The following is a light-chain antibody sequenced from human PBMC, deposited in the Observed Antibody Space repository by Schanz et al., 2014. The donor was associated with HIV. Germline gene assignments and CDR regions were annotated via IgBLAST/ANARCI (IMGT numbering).Light chain of an antibody. V-gene: IGLV3-1*01. CDR3: QSYDSSLSIV. Sequence: SSELTQPPSVSVSPGQTASITCSGDKLGHKYASWYQQKSGQSPVLVISQDNNRPSGVPDRFSGSKSGTSASLAITGLQAEDEADYYCQSYDSSLSIVFGGGTKLTVL. CDR2: QDN. CDR1: KLGHKY. J-gene: IGLJ2*01.